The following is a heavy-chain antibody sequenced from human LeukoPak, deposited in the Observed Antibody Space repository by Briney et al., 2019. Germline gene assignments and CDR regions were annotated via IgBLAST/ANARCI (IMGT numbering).Heavy chain of an antibody. Sequence: ASVKVSCKASGYDFISYGFTWVRQAPGRGLEWMGWISAYNGNTNYAPSLQARVSMTTAASASTVSIEVRSLTPDDTAVYYCAEGAKSGLHYWGQGTLVTVSS. CDR3: AEGAKSGLHY. J-gene: IGHJ4*02. D-gene: IGHD6-25*01. CDR1: GYDFISYG. CDR2: ISAYNGNT. V-gene: IGHV1-18*01.